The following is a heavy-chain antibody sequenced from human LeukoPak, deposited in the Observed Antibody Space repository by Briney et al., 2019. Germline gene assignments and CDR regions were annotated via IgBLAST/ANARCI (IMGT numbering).Heavy chain of an antibody. J-gene: IGHJ4*02. CDR2: ISDSGGST. V-gene: IGHV3-23*01. CDR1: GFTFSSYA. CDR3: AKRREGIRSFDY. Sequence: GGSLRLSCAASGFTFSSYAMSWVRQAPGKGLEWVSAISDSGGSTYYADSVKGRFTISRDNSKNTLYPQMNSLRAEDTAVYYCAKRREGIRSFDYWGQGTLVTVSS. D-gene: IGHD5-18*01.